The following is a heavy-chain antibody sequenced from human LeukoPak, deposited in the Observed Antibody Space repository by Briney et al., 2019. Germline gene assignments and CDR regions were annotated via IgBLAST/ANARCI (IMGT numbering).Heavy chain of an antibody. CDR1: GGTFSSYA. Sequence: SVKVSCKASGGTFSSYAISWVRQAPGQGLEWMGGIIPIFGTANYAQKFQGRVTITADKSTSTAYMELSSLRSEDTAVYYCASRRIAVAGTRFDYWGQGTLVTVSS. J-gene: IGHJ4*02. CDR3: ASRRIAVAGTRFDY. D-gene: IGHD6-19*01. CDR2: IIPIFGTA. V-gene: IGHV1-69*06.